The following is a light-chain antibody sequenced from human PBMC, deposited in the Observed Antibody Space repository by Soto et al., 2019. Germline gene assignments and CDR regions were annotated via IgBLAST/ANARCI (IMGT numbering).Light chain of an antibody. CDR3: CSYAGSSTYV. CDR2: EGS. Sequence: QSVLTQPASGSGFPGQSSTISCTGNSSYVGSYNLVSWYQQHPGKAPKLMIYEGSKRPSGVSNRFSGSKSGNTASLTISGLQAEDEADYYCCSYAGSSTYVFGTGTKVTVL. CDR1: SSYVGSYNL. J-gene: IGLJ1*01. V-gene: IGLV2-23*01.